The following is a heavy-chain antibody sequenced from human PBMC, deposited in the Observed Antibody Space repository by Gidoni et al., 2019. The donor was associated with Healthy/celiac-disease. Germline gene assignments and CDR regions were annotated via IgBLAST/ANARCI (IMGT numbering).Heavy chain of an antibody. D-gene: IGHD4-17*01. CDR3: TRPYYGDYVGY. CDR1: GFPFSGSA. CDR2: IRSKANSYAT. Sequence: EVQLVESGGGLVQPGGSLKLSCAASGFPFSGSAMHWVRQASGKGLEWVGRIRSKANSYATAYAASVKGRFTISRDDSKNTAYLQMNSLKTEDTAVYYCTRPYYGDYVGYWGQGTLVTVSS. V-gene: IGHV3-73*02. J-gene: IGHJ4*02.